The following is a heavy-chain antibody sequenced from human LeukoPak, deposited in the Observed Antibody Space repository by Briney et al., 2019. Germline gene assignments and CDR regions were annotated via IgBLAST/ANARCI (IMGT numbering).Heavy chain of an antibody. CDR1: GGSISSGGYY. D-gene: IGHD3-22*01. Sequence: SQTLSLTCTVSGGSISSGGYYWSWIRQHPGKGLEWIGYIYCSGSTYYNPSLKSRVTISVDTSKNQFSLKLSSVTAADTAVYYCARNYYDSSVGAFDYWGQGTLVTVSS. J-gene: IGHJ4*02. V-gene: IGHV4-31*03. CDR3: ARNYYDSSVGAFDY. CDR2: IYCSGST.